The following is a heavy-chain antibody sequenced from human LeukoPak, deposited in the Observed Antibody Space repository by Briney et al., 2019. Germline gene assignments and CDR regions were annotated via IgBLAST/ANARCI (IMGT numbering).Heavy chain of an antibody. CDR1: GFTCYDYA. V-gene: IGHV3-9*01. J-gene: IGHJ4*02. Sequence: GRSLRLSCAASGFTCYDYAMHWVRQAPGKGLEWVSGISWNSGSIGYADSVKGRFTISRDNAKNSLYLQMNSLRAEDTALYYCAKASPVYYDSSGYSGSGFDYWGQGTLVTVSS. D-gene: IGHD3-22*01. CDR2: ISWNSGSI. CDR3: AKASPVYYDSSGYSGSGFDY.